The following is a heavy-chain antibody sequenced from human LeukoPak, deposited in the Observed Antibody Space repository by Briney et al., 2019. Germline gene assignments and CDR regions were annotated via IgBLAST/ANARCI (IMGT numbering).Heavy chain of an antibody. V-gene: IGHV3-30-3*01. J-gene: IGHJ4*02. CDR3: ARAKAVRGVIDY. CDR2: ISYDGSNK. Sequence: PGGSLRLSCAASGFTFSSYAMHWVRQAPGKGLEWVAVISYDGSNKYYADSVKGRFTISRDNSKNTLYLQMNSLRAEDTAVYYCARAKAVRGVIDYWGQGTLVTVSS. D-gene: IGHD3-10*01. CDR1: GFTFSSYA.